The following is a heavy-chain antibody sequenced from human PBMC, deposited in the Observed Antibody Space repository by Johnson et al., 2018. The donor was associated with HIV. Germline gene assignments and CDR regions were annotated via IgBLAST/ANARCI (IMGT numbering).Heavy chain of an antibody. CDR2: IWYDGSNK. CDR1: GFTFSSYG. Sequence: QVQLVESGGGVVQPGRSLRLSCTASGFTFSSYGMHWVRQAPGKGLEWVSVIWYDGSNKYYADSVKGRLTISRDNSKNTLYLQMNSLRAEDTAVYYCARTPSLPGAFDIWGQGTMVTVSS. V-gene: IGHV3-33*01. CDR3: ARTPSLPGAFDI. J-gene: IGHJ3*02.